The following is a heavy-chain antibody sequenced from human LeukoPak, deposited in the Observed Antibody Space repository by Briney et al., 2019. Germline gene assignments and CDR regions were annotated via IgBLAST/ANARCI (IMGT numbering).Heavy chain of an antibody. CDR2: ISGGGGST. J-gene: IGHJ5*02. CDR3: ARAWYYDSSGYWWFDP. CDR1: RFTFSSYA. Sequence: GGSLRLSCAAARFTFSSYAISWVRQAPGKGLEWVRAISGGGGSTDYEDSVKGRFTVSRDNSKNTLYLQMNSLRAEDTAVYYCARAWYYDSSGYWWFDPWGQGKLVTVSS. D-gene: IGHD3-22*01. V-gene: IGHV3-23*01.